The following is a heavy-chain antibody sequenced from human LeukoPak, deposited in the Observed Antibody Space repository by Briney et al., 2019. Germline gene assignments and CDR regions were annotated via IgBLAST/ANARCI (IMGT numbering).Heavy chain of an antibody. Sequence: PSETLSLTCTVSGGSISSYYWSWIRQPPGKGLEWIGYIYYSGSTNYNPSLKSRVTISVDTSKNQFSLKLSSVTAADTAVYYCARCPLPDYDSSGYTSWFDPWGQGTLVTVSS. CDR1: GGSISSYY. V-gene: IGHV4-59*12. D-gene: IGHD3-22*01. J-gene: IGHJ5*02. CDR3: ARCPLPDYDSSGYTSWFDP. CDR2: IYYSGST.